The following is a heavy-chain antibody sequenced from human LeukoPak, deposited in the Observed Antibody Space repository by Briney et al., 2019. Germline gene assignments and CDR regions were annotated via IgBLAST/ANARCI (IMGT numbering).Heavy chain of an antibody. CDR3: ARDRPTGRSRGVVVQ. D-gene: IGHD2-15*01. V-gene: IGHV3-23*01. J-gene: IGHJ4*02. Sequence: PGGSLRLSCAASGFTFSTYAITWVRQGPGKGLEWVSAIRPDGDRTYYANSVRGRFTISRDNSKDTVYLQINGLRVEDTAVYYCARDRPTGRSRGVVVQWGQGTLVTVSS. CDR2: IRPDGDRT. CDR1: GFTFSTYA.